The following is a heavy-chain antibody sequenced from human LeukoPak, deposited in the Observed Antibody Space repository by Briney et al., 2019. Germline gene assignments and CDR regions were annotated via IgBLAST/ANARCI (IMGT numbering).Heavy chain of an antibody. CDR3: ARDQSIAARQYYFDS. V-gene: IGHV1-69*05. CDR2: IIPIFGTS. D-gene: IGHD6-6*01. CDR1: GGTFRSYG. Sequence: SVKVSCKASGGTFRSYGISWVRQAPGQGLEWMGGIIPIFGTSSYPPKFQGRFSITTDESTTTVYMELSSLTSEDTAVYYCARDQSIAARQYYFDSWGQGTLLTVSS. J-gene: IGHJ4*02.